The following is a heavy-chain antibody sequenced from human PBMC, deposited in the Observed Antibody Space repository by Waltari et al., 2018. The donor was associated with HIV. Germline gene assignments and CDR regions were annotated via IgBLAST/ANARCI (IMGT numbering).Heavy chain of an antibody. CDR1: GGAFVSHS. Sequence: QVHLVQSGAEVKKPGSSVKVSCNASGGAFVSHSFNWVRQAPGQGLEWMGRAIPMFGTANYARKFHGRVTITADKATTTAYMELNGLRIDDTAVYYCASARETMGVDFDSWGQGTLVTVS. CDR3: ASARETMGVDFDS. D-gene: IGHD3-3*01. J-gene: IGHJ5*01. V-gene: IGHV1-69*08. CDR2: AIPMFGTA.